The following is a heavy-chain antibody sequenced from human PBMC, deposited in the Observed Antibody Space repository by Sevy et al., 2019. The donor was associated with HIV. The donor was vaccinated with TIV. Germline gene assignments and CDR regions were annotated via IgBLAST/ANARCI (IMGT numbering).Heavy chain of an antibody. D-gene: IGHD3-16*01. Sequence: GGSLRLSCAASGFTFSDHYMDWVRQAPGKGLEWVGRTRNKANSYTTEYAASVKGRFTISGDDSKNSLYLQMNSLKTEDTAVYYCARDLGSAFDIWGQGTMVTVSS. CDR3: ARDLGSAFDI. J-gene: IGHJ3*02. V-gene: IGHV3-72*01. CDR2: TRNKANSYTT. CDR1: GFTFSDHY.